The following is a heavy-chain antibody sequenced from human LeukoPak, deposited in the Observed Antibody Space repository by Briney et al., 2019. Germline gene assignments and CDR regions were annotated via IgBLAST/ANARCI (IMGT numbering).Heavy chain of an antibody. V-gene: IGHV4-59*08. J-gene: IGHJ4*02. CDR3: ARFGWVVPAAMFDFDY. D-gene: IGHD2-2*01. CDR1: GGSFSSYY. Sequence: SETLSLTCTVSGGSFSSYYWSWIRQPPGKGLGWVGYIYYSGSTNYNPSLKSRVTISVDTSKNQFSLKLSSVTAADTAVYYCARFGWVVPAAMFDFDYWGQGTLVTVS. CDR2: IYYSGST.